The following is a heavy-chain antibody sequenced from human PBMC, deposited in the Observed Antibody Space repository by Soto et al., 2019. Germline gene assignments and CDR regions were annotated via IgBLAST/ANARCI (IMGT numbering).Heavy chain of an antibody. V-gene: IGHV1-2*04. J-gene: IGHJ4*02. CDR3: ARERHFLDSGGYHEKYFDF. CDR2: INPSSGDT. Sequence: QVQLVQSGAEVKKPGASVKVSCQASGYLFAGYYLHWVRQAPGQGLEWMGWINPSSGDTEYAQKYEAWANMTRDKSTDTAYLDLSRLRSADTAVYYCARERHFLDSGGYHEKYFDFWGQGTLVTVSS. CDR1: GYLFAGYY. D-gene: IGHD3-22*01.